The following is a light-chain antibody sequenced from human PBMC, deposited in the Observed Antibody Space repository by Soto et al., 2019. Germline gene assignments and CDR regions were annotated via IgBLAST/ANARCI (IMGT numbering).Light chain of an antibody. J-gene: IGKJ5*01. CDR1: HSVSSSY. Sequence: ESVLTQSPGTLSLSPGERATLSCRASHSVSSSYLACYQQKPGQAPRLLIYGASSRATSTPDRFRGSGSGTDFTLSISILAPHDLALSSCQQYGGSPPITFGQGTRLEIK. CDR2: GAS. V-gene: IGKV3-20*01. CDR3: QQYGGSPPIT.